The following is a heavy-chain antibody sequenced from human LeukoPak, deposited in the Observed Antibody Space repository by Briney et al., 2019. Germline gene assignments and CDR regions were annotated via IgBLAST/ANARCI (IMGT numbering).Heavy chain of an antibody. V-gene: IGHV4-39*01. J-gene: IGHJ4*02. D-gene: IGHD2-15*01. CDR1: GGSMSSSSYF. Sequence: KPSETLSLTCTVSGGSMSSSSYFWGWIRQPPGKGLEWIGSIYYSGNTYCDPSLRSRDTISVDTSKNQFSLNLSSVTAADTAVYYCARGGGWTLDYWGQGTLVTVSS. CDR3: ARGGGWTLDY. CDR2: IYYSGNT.